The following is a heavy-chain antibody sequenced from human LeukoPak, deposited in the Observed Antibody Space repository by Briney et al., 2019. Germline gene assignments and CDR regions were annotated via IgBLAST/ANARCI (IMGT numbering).Heavy chain of an antibody. Sequence: GGSLRLSSAASGFTFCNYWMHWVGQDPGQGLVWCSFINPDGSTTNCADSVNSRFTISRDNSKNTLYLQMNSLRAEDTAVYYCAKDFLATPGGYWGQGTLVTVSS. CDR3: AKDFLATPGGY. CDR1: GFTFCNYW. D-gene: IGHD5-12*01. CDR2: INPDGSTT. J-gene: IGHJ4*02. V-gene: IGHV3-74*01.